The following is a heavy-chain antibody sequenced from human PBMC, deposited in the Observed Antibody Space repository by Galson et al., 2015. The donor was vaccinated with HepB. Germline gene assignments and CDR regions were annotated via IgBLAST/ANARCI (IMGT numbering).Heavy chain of an antibody. J-gene: IGHJ4*02. CDR1: GYTFTSYA. CDR2: INAGNGNT. Sequence: SVKVSCKASGYTFTSYAMHWVRQAPGQRLEWMGWINAGNGNTKYSQKFQGRVTITRDTSASTAYMELSSLRSEDTAVYYCARDLPQYYYDSSGSFDYWGQGTLVTVSS. V-gene: IGHV1-3*01. D-gene: IGHD3-22*01. CDR3: ARDLPQYYYDSSGSFDY.